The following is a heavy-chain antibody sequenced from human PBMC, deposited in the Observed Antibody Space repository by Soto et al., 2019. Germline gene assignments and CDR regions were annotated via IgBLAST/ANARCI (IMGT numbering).Heavy chain of an antibody. J-gene: IGHJ6*02. Sequence: QVGGSLRLSCAASGFTFSSYSMNWVRQAPGKGLEWVSYISSSSSTIYYADSVKGRFTISRDNAKNSLYLQMNSLRDEDTAVYYCAREGSSSSPYYYGMDVWGQGTTVTVSS. CDR2: ISSSSSTI. CDR3: AREGSSSSPYYYGMDV. V-gene: IGHV3-48*02. CDR1: GFTFSSYS. D-gene: IGHD6-6*01.